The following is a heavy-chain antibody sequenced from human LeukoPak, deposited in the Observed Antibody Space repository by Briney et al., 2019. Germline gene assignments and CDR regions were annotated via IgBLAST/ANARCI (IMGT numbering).Heavy chain of an antibody. CDR2: IYYSGST. CDR1: GGSISSYY. CDR3: AREWSGYDPHFDY. J-gene: IGHJ4*02. Sequence: PSETLSLTCTVSGGSISSYYWSWIRQPPGKGLEWIGYIYYSGSTNYNPSLKSRVTISVDTSKNQFSLKLSSVTAADTAVYYCAREWSGYDPHFDYWGQGTLVTVSS. D-gene: IGHD5-12*01. V-gene: IGHV4-59*01.